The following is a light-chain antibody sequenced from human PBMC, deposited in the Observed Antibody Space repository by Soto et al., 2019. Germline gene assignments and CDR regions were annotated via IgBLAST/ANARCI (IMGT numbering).Light chain of an antibody. V-gene: IGKV3-15*01. CDR1: QSLSGN. Sequence: DILMTQSPVTLSVSPGEGVTLSCRASQSLSGNLAWYQHKRGQSPRLLIYRASTRATGVPARFTGSGSETEFTLTIISLASEDFAVYYCQQYNHWPWTFGQGTEVEIK. CDR3: QQYNHWPWT. J-gene: IGKJ1*01. CDR2: RAS.